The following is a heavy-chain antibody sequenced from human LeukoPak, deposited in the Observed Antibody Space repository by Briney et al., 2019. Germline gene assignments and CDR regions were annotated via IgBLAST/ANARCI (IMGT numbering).Heavy chain of an antibody. CDR3: ARGYPSTLYKADYVHPYYLDY. CDR1: GGTFSSYI. D-gene: IGHD4-17*01. V-gene: IGHV1-69*06. Sequence: SVKVSCKASGGTFSSYIIKWVRQAPGQGLECMGGIIPMFGTTIYAQKFQGRVTITADKSTSTAYMELSSLRSEDTAVYYCARGYPSTLYKADYVHPYYLDYWGQGTLVTVSS. J-gene: IGHJ4*02. CDR2: IIPMFGTT.